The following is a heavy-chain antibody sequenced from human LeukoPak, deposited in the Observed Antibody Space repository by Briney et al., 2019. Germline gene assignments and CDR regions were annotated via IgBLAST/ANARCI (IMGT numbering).Heavy chain of an antibody. CDR1: GFTFSHYY. D-gene: IGHD2-2*01. Sequence: GGSLRLSCAVSGFTFSHYYMSWVRQAPGKGLEWVANIKQDGSEQFYLDSVKGRFTISRDNAKNALYLQMHSLRVEDTAVYYCARESIVVVPTTMDDASDIWGQGTMVTVSS. CDR2: IKQDGSEQ. J-gene: IGHJ3*02. V-gene: IGHV3-7*01. CDR3: ARESIVVVPTTMDDASDI.